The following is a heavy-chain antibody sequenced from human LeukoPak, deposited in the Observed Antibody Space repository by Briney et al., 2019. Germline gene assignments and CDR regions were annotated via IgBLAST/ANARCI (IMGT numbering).Heavy chain of an antibody. CDR3: AIDLPPYCSSTSCYSLYGY. V-gene: IGHV3-20*04. Sequence: GGSLRLSCAASGVSVDDYGMSCGRQTPEKGLEWVSGINGKGGSTGYADSVKGRFTISRDNAKKSLYLQMNSLRAEDTALYYCAIDLPPYCSSTSCYSLYGYWGQGTLVTVS. CDR1: GVSVDDYG. D-gene: IGHD2-2*02. CDR2: INGKGGST. J-gene: IGHJ4*02.